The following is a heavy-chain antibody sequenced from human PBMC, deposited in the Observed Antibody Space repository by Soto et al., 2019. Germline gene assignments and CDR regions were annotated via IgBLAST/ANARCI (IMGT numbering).Heavy chain of an antibody. CDR2: IWYDGSNK. CDR3: ASSGYSYGPFDY. CDR1: GFTFSSYG. D-gene: IGHD5-18*01. Sequence: GGSLRLSCAASGFTFSSYGMHWVRQAPGKGLEWVAVIWYDGSNKYYADSVKGRFTIPRDNSKNTLYLQMNSLRAEDTAVYYCASSGYSYGPFDYWGQGTLVTVSS. V-gene: IGHV3-33*01. J-gene: IGHJ4*02.